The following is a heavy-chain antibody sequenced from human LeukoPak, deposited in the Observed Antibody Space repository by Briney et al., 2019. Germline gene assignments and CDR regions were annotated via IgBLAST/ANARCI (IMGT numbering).Heavy chain of an antibody. J-gene: IGHJ6*02. CDR3: AKEDYMAAAGGGGDYYYYGMDV. CDR2: ITGGGAGT. Sequence: GRSLRLSCAASGFTFSSYAMSWVRQAPGKGLEWVSAITGGGAGTYYADSVKGRFTISRDNSKNTLYLQMNSLRAEDTAVYYCAKEDYMAAAGGGGDYYYYGMDVWGQGTTVTVSS. V-gene: IGHV3-23*01. D-gene: IGHD6-13*01. CDR1: GFTFSSYA.